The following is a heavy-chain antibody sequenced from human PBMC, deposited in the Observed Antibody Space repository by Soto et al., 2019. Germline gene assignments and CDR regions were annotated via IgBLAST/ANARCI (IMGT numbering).Heavy chain of an antibody. V-gene: IGHV2-26*01. D-gene: IGHD2-15*01. CDR1: GFSLSNARMG. Sequence: SGPTLVNPTETLTLTYTVSGFSLSNARMGVSWIRQPPGKALEWLAHIFSNDEKSYSTSLKSRLTISKDTSKSQVDLTMTNMDPVDTATYYCARAPTRYCSGGSCYARHFDYWGQGTLATVSS. CDR3: ARAPTRYCSGGSCYARHFDY. CDR2: IFSNDEK. J-gene: IGHJ4*02.